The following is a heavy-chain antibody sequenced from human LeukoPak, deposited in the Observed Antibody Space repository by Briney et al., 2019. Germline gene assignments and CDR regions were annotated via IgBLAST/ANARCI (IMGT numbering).Heavy chain of an antibody. CDR1: GFTFSSYA. CDR3: ARDGGRDYYGSPRCDY. D-gene: IGHD3-22*01. J-gene: IGHJ4*02. V-gene: IGHV3-30*04. CDR2: ISYDGSNK. Sequence: GGSLRLSCAASGFTFSSYAMHWVRQAPGKGLEGVAVISYDGSNKYYADSVKGRFTISRDNSKNTLYLQMNSLRAEDTAVYYCARDGGRDYYGSPRCDYWGQGTLVTVSS.